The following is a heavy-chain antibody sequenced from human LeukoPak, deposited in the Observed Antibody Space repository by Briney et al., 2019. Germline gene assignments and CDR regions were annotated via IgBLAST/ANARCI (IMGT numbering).Heavy chain of an antibody. CDR3: AKNHHYYNSIGYYYEGF. D-gene: IGHD3-22*01. Sequence: GGSLRLSCAASGFTFEAYAMHWVRQAPGKGLEWISLISGDGGSTYYSDSVKGRFTISRDNSKNSLYLQMNSLRTEDTALCYCAKNHHYYNSIGYYYEGFWGQGTMVTVSS. V-gene: IGHV3-43*02. CDR2: ISGDGGST. CDR1: GFTFEAYA. J-gene: IGHJ3*01.